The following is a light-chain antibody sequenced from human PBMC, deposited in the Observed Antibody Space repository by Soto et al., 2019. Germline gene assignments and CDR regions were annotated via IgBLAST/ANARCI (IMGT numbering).Light chain of an antibody. V-gene: IGKV3-15*01. CDR3: QQYNNWPHT. CDR2: GAS. J-gene: IGKJ5*01. Sequence: EIVMTQSPATLSVSPGERATLSCRASQSVSGNLAWYQQKPGQAPRLLIYGASTRATGIPARFSGSGSGTDFTLTISSRQSEDFAVYYCQQYNNWPHTFGQGTRREIK. CDR1: QSVSGN.